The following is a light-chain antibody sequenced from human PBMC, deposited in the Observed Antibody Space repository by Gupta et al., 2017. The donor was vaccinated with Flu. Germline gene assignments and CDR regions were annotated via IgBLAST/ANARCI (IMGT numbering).Light chain of an antibody. CDR3: LHHNTYPWT. J-gene: IGKJ1*01. CDR2: RES. V-gene: IGKV1-17*01. Sequence: PPTLSASVGDRVTITCRASQAIKNGLAWYQQRPGEPPKRLIYRESDLETGVPSRFSGSGSGTEFTLTISSLQPDDFATYYCLHHNTYPWTFGQGTKVEIE. CDR1: QAIKNG.